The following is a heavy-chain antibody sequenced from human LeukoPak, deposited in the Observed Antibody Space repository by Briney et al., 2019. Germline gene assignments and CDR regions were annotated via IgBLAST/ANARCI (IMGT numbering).Heavy chain of an antibody. CDR3: ARDFIVGATRGGHFDI. CDR2: ISGSGSTI. V-gene: IGHV3-48*03. CDR1: GFTFSSYE. J-gene: IGHJ3*02. D-gene: IGHD1-26*01. Sequence: GGSLRLSCAASGFTFSSYEMNWVRQSPGKGLEGVSYISGSGSTIYYADSVKGRFTISRDNAKNSLYLQMNSLRADDTTVYYCARDFIVGATRGGHFDIWGQGTMVTVSS.